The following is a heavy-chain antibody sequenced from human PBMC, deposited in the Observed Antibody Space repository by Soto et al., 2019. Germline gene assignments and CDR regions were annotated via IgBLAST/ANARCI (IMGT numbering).Heavy chain of an antibody. CDR3: AKCPYYYDSSGEFDY. CDR2: ISGSGGST. V-gene: IGHV3-23*01. Sequence: PGGSLRLSCAASGFTFSSYAMSWVRQAPGKGLEWVSAISGSGGSTYYADSVKGRFTISRDNSKNTLYLQMNSLRAEDTAVYYCAKCPYYYDSSGEFDYWGQGTLVTVSS. D-gene: IGHD3-22*01. J-gene: IGHJ4*02. CDR1: GFTFSSYA.